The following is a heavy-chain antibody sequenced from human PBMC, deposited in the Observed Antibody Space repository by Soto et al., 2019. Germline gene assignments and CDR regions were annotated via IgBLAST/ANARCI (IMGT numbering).Heavy chain of an antibody. CDR3: AKLANAYYDFWSGPESPFNYYYYYMDV. J-gene: IGHJ6*03. CDR2: ISGSGGST. D-gene: IGHD3-3*01. Sequence: PVGSMRLSCAASGFTFSSYAMSWALQAPGKGLEWVSAISGSGGSTYYADSVKGRFTISRDNSKNTLYLQMNSLRAEDTAVYYCAKLANAYYDFWSGPESPFNYYYYYMDVWGKGTTVTVSS. CDR1: GFTFSSYA. V-gene: IGHV3-23*01.